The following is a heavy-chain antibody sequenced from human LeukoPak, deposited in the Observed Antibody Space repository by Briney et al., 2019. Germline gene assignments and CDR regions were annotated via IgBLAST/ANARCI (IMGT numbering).Heavy chain of an antibody. CDR3: AKDSGRTWSFYYFDF. CDR1: GFSFSSYG. V-gene: IGHV3-30*02. CDR2: IRYDGSNK. J-gene: IGHJ4*02. D-gene: IGHD3-10*01. Sequence: GGSLRLSCAASGFSFSSYGMHWVRQAPGKGLEWVAFIRYDGSNKYYADSVKGRFTISRDNSKNTLYLQMNSLRAEDTAVYYCAKDSGRTWSFYYFDFWGQGTLVSVSS.